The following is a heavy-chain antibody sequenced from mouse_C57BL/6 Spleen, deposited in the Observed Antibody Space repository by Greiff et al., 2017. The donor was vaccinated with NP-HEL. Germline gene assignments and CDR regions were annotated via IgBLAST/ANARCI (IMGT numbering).Heavy chain of an antibody. CDR3: ARGGYDYDDGYAMDY. D-gene: IGHD2-4*01. V-gene: IGHV1-82*01. J-gene: IGHJ4*01. CDR1: GYAFSSSW. CDR2: IYPGDGAT. Sequence: QVQLQQSGPELVKPGASVKISCTASGYAFSSSWMNWVKQRPGKGLEWIGRIYPGDGATNYNGKFKGKATLTADKSSSTAYMQLSSLTSEDSAVYFCARGGYDYDDGYAMDYWGQGTSVTVSS.